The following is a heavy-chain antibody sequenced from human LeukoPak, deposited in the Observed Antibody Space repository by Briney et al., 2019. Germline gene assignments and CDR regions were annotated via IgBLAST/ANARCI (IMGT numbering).Heavy chain of an antibody. V-gene: IGHV4-59*01. CDR3: AQQRGEVLEY. CDR2: IHDRRAT. D-gene: IGHD3-10*01. CDR1: GDSIRSLY. J-gene: IGHJ4*02. Sequence: SETLSLTCTVSGDSIRSLYWSWIRQPPGKGLEWIGYIHDRRATKYNPSLKGRVTISADTSKNQFSLRLSSVTAADTAIYYCAQQRGEVLEYWGQGALVSVSS.